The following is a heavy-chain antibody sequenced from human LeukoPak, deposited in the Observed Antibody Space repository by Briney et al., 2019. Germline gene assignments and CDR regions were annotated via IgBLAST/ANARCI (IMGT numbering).Heavy chain of an antibody. D-gene: IGHD6-13*01. J-gene: IGHJ6*02. CDR1: GGSISSGDYY. Sequence: PSETLSLTCAVSGGSISSGDYYWSWIRQPPGKGLEWIGYIYYSGSTYYNPSLKSRVTISVDTSKNQFSLKLSSVTAADTAVYYCARIPWAAGSPHYYGMDVWGQGTTVTVSS. CDR2: IYYSGST. CDR3: ARIPWAAGSPHYYGMDV. V-gene: IGHV4-30-4*01.